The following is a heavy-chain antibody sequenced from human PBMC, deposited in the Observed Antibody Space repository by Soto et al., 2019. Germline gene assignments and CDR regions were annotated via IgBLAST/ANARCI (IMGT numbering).Heavy chain of an antibody. Sequence: EVQLLESGGGLVQPGGSLRLACAASGFTFSIYAMTWVRQGPGKGLDWVSFIAAHDDAYTNYAGSVKVRFTISRDNSKNTVYLQMNSLRVDDTAVHYCATGGWADHWGQGALVTVSS. J-gene: IGHJ5*02. CDR2: IAAHDDAYT. CDR1: GFTFSIYA. D-gene: IGHD6-19*01. CDR3: ATGGWADH. V-gene: IGHV3-23*01.